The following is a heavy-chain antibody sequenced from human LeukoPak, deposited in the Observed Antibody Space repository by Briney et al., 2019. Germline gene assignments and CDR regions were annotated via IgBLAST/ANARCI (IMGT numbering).Heavy chain of an antibody. Sequence: PGGSLRLSCAASGFIVSINYMSWVRQAPGKGLEWVSVIYSGGRTYYADSVKGRFTISRDNSKNTLYLQLNSLRAEDTAVYYCARGNSGSSDVEYNYGMDVWGQGTTVTVSS. CDR3: ARGNSGSSDVEYNYGMDV. CDR1: GFIVSINY. CDR2: IYSGGRT. J-gene: IGHJ6*02. V-gene: IGHV3-53*01. D-gene: IGHD1-26*01.